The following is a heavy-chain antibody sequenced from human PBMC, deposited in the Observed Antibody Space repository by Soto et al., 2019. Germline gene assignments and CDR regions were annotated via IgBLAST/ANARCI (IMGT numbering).Heavy chain of an antibody. J-gene: IGHJ4*02. CDR1: GFTFSSYK. V-gene: IGHV3-48*03. D-gene: IGHD3-22*01. CDR2: ISSSGSTI. CDR3: ARDSRYYDSSDYFDY. Sequence: EMQLVESGGGLVQPGGSLRLSCAASGFTFSSYKMNWVRQAPGKGLEWVSYISSSGSTIYYADSVKGRFTISRDNAKNSLYLQINSLRAEDTAVYYCARDSRYYDSSDYFDYWGQGTLVTVSS.